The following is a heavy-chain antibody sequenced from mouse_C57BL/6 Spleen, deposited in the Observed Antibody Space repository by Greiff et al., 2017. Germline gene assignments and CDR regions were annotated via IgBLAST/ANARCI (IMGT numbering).Heavy chain of an antibody. J-gene: IGHJ2*01. CDR3: ARGTGYYFDY. CDR2: INYDGSST. V-gene: IGHV5-16*01. CDR1: GFTFSDYY. D-gene: IGHD4-1*01. Sequence: EVKLMESEGGLVQPGSSMKLSCTASGFTFSDYYMAWVRQVPEKGLEWVANINYDGSSTYYLDSLKSRFIISRDNAKNILYLQMSSLKSEDTATYYCARGTGYYFDYWGQGTTLTVSS.